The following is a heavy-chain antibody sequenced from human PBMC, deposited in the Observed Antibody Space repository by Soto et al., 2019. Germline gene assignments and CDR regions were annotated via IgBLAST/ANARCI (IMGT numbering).Heavy chain of an antibody. J-gene: IGHJ4*02. Sequence: QLQMQEPGPGLVKPSETLSLTCTVSDGSISTSSYYWGWIRQSPGKGLEWIGTIFTTGRTYYNTSLERRVTLSVDTSKKQFSLHMTSVTAADTAVYYCTRHHPHHYDSSGYFDYWGQGTLVTVSS. CDR3: TRHHPHHYDSSGYFDY. CDR2: IFTTGRT. CDR1: DGSISTSSYY. V-gene: IGHV4-39*01. D-gene: IGHD3-22*01.